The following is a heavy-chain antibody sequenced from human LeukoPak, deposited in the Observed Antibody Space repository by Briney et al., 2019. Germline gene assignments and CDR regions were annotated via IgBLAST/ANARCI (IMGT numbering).Heavy chain of an antibody. J-gene: IGHJ4*02. V-gene: IGHV4-59*01. CDR3: ARGKKDDSGSYPADY. D-gene: IGHD3-10*01. CDR2: IYYSGTT. Sequence: ASETLSLTCTASGGSISNYYWSWIRQPPGKGLEWIGYIYYSGTTNYNPSLKSRVTISLDTSKSQFSLKLSSVTAADTAVYYCARGKKDDSGSYPADYWGQGTLVTVSS. CDR1: GGSISNYY.